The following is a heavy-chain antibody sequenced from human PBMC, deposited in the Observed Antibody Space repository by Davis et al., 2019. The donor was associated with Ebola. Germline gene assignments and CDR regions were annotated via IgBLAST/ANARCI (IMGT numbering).Heavy chain of an antibody. D-gene: IGHD6-19*01. V-gene: IGHV3-21*04. CDR1: GFTFSYFG. J-gene: IGHJ6*04. CDR3: AKGGSGWPSDYSYGMGV. Sequence: GGSLRLSCAASGFTFSYFGMNWVRQAPGKGLEWVSSISSSSSYTYYADSVKGRFTISRDNSKNTLYLQMNSLRVEDTAVYYCAKGGSGWPSDYSYGMGVWGKGTTVTVSS. CDR2: ISSSSSYT.